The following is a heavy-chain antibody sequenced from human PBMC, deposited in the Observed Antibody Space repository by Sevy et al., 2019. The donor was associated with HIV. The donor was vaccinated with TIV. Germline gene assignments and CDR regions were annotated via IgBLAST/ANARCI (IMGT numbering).Heavy chain of an antibody. Sequence: SETLSLTCAVSGGSFSGYFWNWIRQSPGKGLEWTGEINHTGSLKYNPSLKSRVTISVDASKSQLSLHLRSVTAADTAVYYCARGRQASVVVVPSTVPFDYWGRGTLVTVSS. J-gene: IGHJ4*02. CDR3: ARGRQASVVVVPSTVPFDY. D-gene: IGHD2-2*01. V-gene: IGHV4-34*01. CDR2: INHTGSL. CDR1: GGSFSGYF.